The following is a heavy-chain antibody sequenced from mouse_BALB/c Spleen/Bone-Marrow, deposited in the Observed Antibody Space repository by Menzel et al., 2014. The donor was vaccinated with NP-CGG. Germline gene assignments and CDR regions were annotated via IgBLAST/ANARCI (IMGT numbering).Heavy chain of an antibody. V-gene: IGHV1S41*01. Sequence: DLVKPGASGKLSCKASGYTFTNYWINWIKQRPGQGLEWIGRTAPGSDNTYYNEMFKGKATLTVDTSSSTAYMQLSSQSSEDSAVYFCAREYYDNSFAYWGQGTLVTVSA. CDR2: TAPGSDNT. CDR1: GYTFTNYW. J-gene: IGHJ3*01. CDR3: AREYYDNSFAY. D-gene: IGHD2-1*01.